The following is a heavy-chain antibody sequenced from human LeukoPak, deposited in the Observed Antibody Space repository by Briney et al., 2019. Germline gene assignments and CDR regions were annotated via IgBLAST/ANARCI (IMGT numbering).Heavy chain of an antibody. J-gene: IGHJ5*02. CDR1: GYSISSGYY. D-gene: IGHD3-10*01. V-gene: IGHV4-38-2*02. Sequence: PSETLSLTCTVSGYSISSGYYWGWIRQPPGKGLEWIGSIYYSGSTYYNPSLKSRVTISVDTSKNQFSLKLSSVTAADTAVYYCASPYGSGSYDYFDPWGQGTLVTVSS. CDR2: IYYSGST. CDR3: ASPYGSGSYDYFDP.